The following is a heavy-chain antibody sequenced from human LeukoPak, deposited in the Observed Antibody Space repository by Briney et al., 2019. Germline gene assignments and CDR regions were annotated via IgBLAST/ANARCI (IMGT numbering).Heavy chain of an antibody. CDR3: ARGGYGLDY. Sequence: GASVKVSCKGSGYTFIGYYMHWVRQAPGQGLEWMAWINPNSGVTNYAQKFQGRVTITADKSTSTAYMELSSLRSEDTAVYYCARGGYGLDYWGQGTLVTVSS. CDR2: INPNSGVT. CDR1: GYTFIGYY. J-gene: IGHJ4*02. V-gene: IGHV1-2*02. D-gene: IGHD5-18*01.